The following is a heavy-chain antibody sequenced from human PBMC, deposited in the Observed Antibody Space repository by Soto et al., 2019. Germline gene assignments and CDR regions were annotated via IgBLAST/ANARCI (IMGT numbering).Heavy chain of an antibody. J-gene: IGHJ4*02. Sequence: ASVKVSCKASGYTFTNFGISWVRQAPGQGLEWMGWVTTDKGKTTYAQKFQGRVTMTTDTSTSTAYMELRSLRFDDTAVYYCATRSPAFDYWGQGTLVTVSS. CDR2: VTTDKGKT. CDR1: GYTFTNFG. CDR3: ATRSPAFDY. V-gene: IGHV1-18*01.